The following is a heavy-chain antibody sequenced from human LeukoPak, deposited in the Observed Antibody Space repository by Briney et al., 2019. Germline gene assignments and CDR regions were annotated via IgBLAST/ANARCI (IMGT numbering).Heavy chain of an antibody. CDR2: ISSSSSTI. Sequence: GGSLRLSCAASGFTFSSYSMNWVRQAPGKGLEWVSYISSSSSTIYYADSVKGRFTISRDNAKNSLYLQMNSLRAEDTAVYYCARDGGRIAVAVLYYYYGVDVWGQGTTVTVSS. V-gene: IGHV3-48*04. J-gene: IGHJ6*02. CDR1: GFTFSSYS. CDR3: ARDGGRIAVAVLYYYYGVDV. D-gene: IGHD6-19*01.